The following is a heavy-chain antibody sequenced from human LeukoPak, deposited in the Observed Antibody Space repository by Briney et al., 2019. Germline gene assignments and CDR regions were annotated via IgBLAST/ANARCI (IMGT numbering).Heavy chain of an antibody. CDR1: GGSISSYY. V-gene: IGHV4-59*01. D-gene: IGHD6-13*01. J-gene: IGHJ4*02. CDR2: IYYSGST. CDR3: ASGYSSSWLLDY. Sequence: SETLSLTCTVSGGSISSYYWSWIRQPPGEGLEWIGYIYYSGSTNYNPSLKSRVTISVDPSKNQFSLKLSSVTAADTAVYYCASGYSSSWLLDYWGQGTLVTVSS.